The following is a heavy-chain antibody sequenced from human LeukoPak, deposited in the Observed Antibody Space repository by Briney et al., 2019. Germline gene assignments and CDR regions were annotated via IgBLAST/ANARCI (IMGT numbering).Heavy chain of an antibody. CDR1: GFSLRTSGVG. CDR2: IYWNDDQ. D-gene: IGHD3-9*01. Sequence: SGPTLVKPTQTLTLTCTFSGFSLRTSGVGVGWIRQPPGKAPEWLALIYWNDDQRYRPSLKSRLTITKDTSKNQVVLTMTNMDPVDTATYYCAHIPDYYDIVTRYYNTVGYYFDYWGQGTLVTVSS. V-gene: IGHV2-5*01. CDR3: AHIPDYYDIVTRYYNTVGYYFDY. J-gene: IGHJ4*02.